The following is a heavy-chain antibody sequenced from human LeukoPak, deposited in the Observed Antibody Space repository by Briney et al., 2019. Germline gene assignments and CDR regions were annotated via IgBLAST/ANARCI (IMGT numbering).Heavy chain of an antibody. CDR1: GFTFSIYT. V-gene: IGHV3-64*01. CDR3: AREDKGTHDY. J-gene: IGHJ4*02. Sequence: PGGSLRLSCAASGFTFSIYTMHWVRQAPGKGLEYVSTISSNGGSTYYANSVKGRFTISRDNSKNTLYLQMGSLRAEDMAVYYCAREDKGTHDYWGQGTLVTVSS. D-gene: IGHD2-15*01. CDR2: ISSNGGST.